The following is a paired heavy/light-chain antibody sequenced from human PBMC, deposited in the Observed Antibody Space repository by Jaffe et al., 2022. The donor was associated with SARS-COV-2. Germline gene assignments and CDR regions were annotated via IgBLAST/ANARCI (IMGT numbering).Light chain of an antibody. J-gene: IGLJ1*01. CDR3: YSYTSSHTYV. CDR1: SSDLGAYTY. Sequence: QSALTQPASVSGSPGQSITISCTGTSSDLGAYTYVSWYQHHPGKAPKLLIYGVSNRPSGVSNRFSGSKSGNTASLTISGLQAEDEADYYCYSYTSSHTYVFGTGARVTVL. V-gene: IGLV2-14*03. CDR2: GVS.
Heavy chain of an antibody. J-gene: IGHJ4*02. Sequence: QVHLVESGGGVVQPGGSLRLSCAASGFTFSSNPMHWVRQAPGKGLEWVAVISSPGTNTDYADSVKGRITVSRDNSRNTLYLQLSRLTDEDTAVYFCAREGYTSADNWGFLDYWGQGTLVAVSS. CDR1: GFTFSSNP. V-gene: IGHV3-30*04. CDR2: ISSPGTNT. D-gene: IGHD1-1*01. CDR3: AREGYTSADNWGFLDY.